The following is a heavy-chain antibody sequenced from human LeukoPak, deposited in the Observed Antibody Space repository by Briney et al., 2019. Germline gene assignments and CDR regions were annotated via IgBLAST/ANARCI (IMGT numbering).Heavy chain of an antibody. CDR2: IYYSGST. V-gene: IGHV4-59*01. Sequence: SETLCFTCTVSGGSISSYYWSWIRQPPGKGLEWIGYIYYSGSTNYNPSLKSRVTISVDTSKNQFSLKLSSVTAADTAVYYCARDRHYDSSGYYSGYFDYWGQGTLVADPS. D-gene: IGHD3-22*01. J-gene: IGHJ4*02. CDR1: GGSISSYY. CDR3: ARDRHYDSSGYYSGYFDY.